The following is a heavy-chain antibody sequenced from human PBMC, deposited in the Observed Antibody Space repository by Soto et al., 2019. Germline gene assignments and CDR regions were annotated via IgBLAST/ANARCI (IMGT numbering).Heavy chain of an antibody. CDR1: GGSISSGGYY. D-gene: IGHD2-2*01. CDR3: ARVFKPVGVPALKAYYFAY. V-gene: IGHV4-31*03. CDR2: IYYSGST. J-gene: IGHJ4*02. Sequence: PSETLSLTCTVSGGSISSGGYYWSWIRQHPGKGLEWIGYIYYSGSTYYNPSLKSRVTISVDTSKNQFSLKLSSVTAADTAVYYCARVFKPVGVPALKAYYFAYWGQGTLVTVSS.